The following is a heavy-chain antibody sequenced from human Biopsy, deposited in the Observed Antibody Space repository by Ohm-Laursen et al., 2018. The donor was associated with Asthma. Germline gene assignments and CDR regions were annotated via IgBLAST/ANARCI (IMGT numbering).Heavy chain of an antibody. CDR1: GGSINNFY. CDR2: VYYSGST. V-gene: IGHV4-59*01. D-gene: IGHD2-21*02. J-gene: IGHJ4*02. Sequence: SETLSLTCTVSGGSINNFYWSWIRQPPGKGLESIGHVYYSGSTNYNPSLKSRVTISIDASKNQFSLKLTSVTAADTPVYYPARGVDRVTGLLDHFDSWGQGTLVTVSS. CDR3: ARGVDRVTGLLDHFDS.